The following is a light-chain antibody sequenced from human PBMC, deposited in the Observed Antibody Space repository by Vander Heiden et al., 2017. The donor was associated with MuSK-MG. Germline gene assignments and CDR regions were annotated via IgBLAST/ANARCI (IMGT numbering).Light chain of an antibody. CDR2: AAS. V-gene: IGKV1-8*01. J-gene: IGKJ4*01. Sequence: AIRMTPSPSSFSASTGDRVTITCRACPGISSYLAWYQQKPGKAPKLLIYAASTLQSGVPSRFSGSGSGTDLTLTISCLQSEDFATYYCQQDYSYPLTFGGGTKVEIK. CDR3: QQDYSYPLT. CDR1: PGISSY.